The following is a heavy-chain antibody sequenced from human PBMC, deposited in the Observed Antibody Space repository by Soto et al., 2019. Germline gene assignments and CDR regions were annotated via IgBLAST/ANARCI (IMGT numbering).Heavy chain of an antibody. CDR3: ASPRRDTYYYDSSGYYGPFDY. CDR2: ISYDGSNK. D-gene: IGHD3-22*01. J-gene: IGHJ4*02. Sequence: PGGSLRLSCAASGFTFSSYAMHWVRQAPGKGLEWVAVISYDGSNKYYADSVKGRFTISRDNSKNTLYLQMNSLRAEDTAVYYCASPRRDTYYYDSSGYYGPFDYWGQGTLVTVSS. CDR1: GFTFSSYA. V-gene: IGHV3-30-3*01.